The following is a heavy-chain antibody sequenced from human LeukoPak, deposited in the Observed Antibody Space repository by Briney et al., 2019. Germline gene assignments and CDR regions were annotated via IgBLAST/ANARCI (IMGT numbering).Heavy chain of an antibody. J-gene: IGHJ4*02. Sequence: SETLSLTCTVSGGSISSYYWSWIRQPAVKGLEWIGRIYTSGSTNYNPSLKSRVTMSVDTSKNQFSLKLSSVTAADTAVYYCAREVSGYYDSSGYYQILYYFDYWGQGTLVTVSS. V-gene: IGHV4-4*07. D-gene: IGHD3-22*01. CDR2: IYTSGST. CDR3: AREVSGYYDSSGYYQILYYFDY. CDR1: GGSISSYY.